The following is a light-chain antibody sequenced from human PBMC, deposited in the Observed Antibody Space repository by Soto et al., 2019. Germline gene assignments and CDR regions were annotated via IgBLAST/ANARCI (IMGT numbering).Light chain of an antibody. V-gene: IGLV2-14*03. J-gene: IGLJ1*01. CDR2: DVS. CDR3: SSYTTSNTRQIV. Sequence: QSVLTQPASVSGSPGQSITISCTGISSDVGGYNYVSWYQHHPGKAPKLMIFDVSNRPSGVSNRFSGSKSGNTASLTISGLQPEDEADYYCSSYTTSNTRQIVFGTGTKVT. CDR1: SSDVGGYNY.